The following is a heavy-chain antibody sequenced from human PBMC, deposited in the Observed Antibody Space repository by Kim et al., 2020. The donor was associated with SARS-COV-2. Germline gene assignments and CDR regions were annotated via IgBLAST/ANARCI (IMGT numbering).Heavy chain of an antibody. CDR2: ISSSSSYI. CDR1: GFTFSSYS. D-gene: IGHD2-15*01. J-gene: IGHJ4*02. V-gene: IGHV3-21*01. CDR3: ARTLSPTDILESY. Sequence: GGSLRLSCAASGFTFSSYSMNWVRQAPGKGLEWVSSISSSSSYIYYADSVKGRFTISRDNAKNSLYLQMNSLRAEDTAVYYCARTLSPTDILESYWGQGTLVTVSS.